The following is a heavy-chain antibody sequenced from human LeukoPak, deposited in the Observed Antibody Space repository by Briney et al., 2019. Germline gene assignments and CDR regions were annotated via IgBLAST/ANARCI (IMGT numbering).Heavy chain of an antibody. V-gene: IGHV3-7*01. J-gene: IGHJ4*02. Sequence: GGSLRLSCAASGFTFTNNFMSWVRQVPGKGLEWVANIKQDGSETTYADSVRGRFTISRDSAKKSLYLQMNSLRAEDTAVYYCARDNGGFDYWGQGTLVTVSS. CDR3: ARDNGGFDY. D-gene: IGHD2-8*01. CDR1: GFTFTNNF. CDR2: IKQDGSET.